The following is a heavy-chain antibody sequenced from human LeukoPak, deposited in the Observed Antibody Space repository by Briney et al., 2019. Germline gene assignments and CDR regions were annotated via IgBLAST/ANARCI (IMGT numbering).Heavy chain of an antibody. CDR2: IYHSGST. CDR1: GYSISSGYY. D-gene: IGHD3-10*01. CDR3: ARDFYGSRPGAFDY. Sequence: PSETLSLTCTVSGYSISSGYYWGWIRPPPGKGLEWIGSIYHSGSTHFNPSLKSRVTISVDKAKNQFSLKLSSVTAADTAVYYCARDFYGSRPGAFDYWGQGTLITVSS. J-gene: IGHJ4*02. V-gene: IGHV4-38-2*02.